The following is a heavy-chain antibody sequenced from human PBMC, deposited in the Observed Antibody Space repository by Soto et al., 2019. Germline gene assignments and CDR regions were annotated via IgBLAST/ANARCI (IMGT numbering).Heavy chain of an antibody. CDR3: AKGFIVVVTAIRPDDNFDV. CDR1: GFTFNTYA. Sequence: LRLSCAASGFTFNTYAMNWVRQAPGKGLEWVASISGSGGTTYYADSVKGRFTVSRDTSKSTLFLQMNSLSAEDTAVYYCAKGFIVVVTAIRPDDNFDVWGQGTMVTVS. CDR2: ISGSGGTT. D-gene: IGHD2-21*02. J-gene: IGHJ3*01. V-gene: IGHV3-23*01.